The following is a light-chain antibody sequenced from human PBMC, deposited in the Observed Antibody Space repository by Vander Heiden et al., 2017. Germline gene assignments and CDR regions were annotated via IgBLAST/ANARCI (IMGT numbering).Light chain of an antibody. CDR1: QSISSY. J-gene: IGKJ5*01. CDR3: QQSYSTPPIT. CDR2: AAS. V-gene: IGKV1-39*01. Sequence: DIQMTQPPSSLSASVGDRVTITCRASQSISSYLNWYQQKPGKAPKLLIYAASSLQSGGPSRFSGSGSGTDFTLTISSLQPEDFATYYCQQSYSTPPITFGQGTRLEIK.